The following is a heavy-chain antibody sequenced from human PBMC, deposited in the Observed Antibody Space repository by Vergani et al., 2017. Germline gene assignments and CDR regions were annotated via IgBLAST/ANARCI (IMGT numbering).Heavy chain of an antibody. J-gene: IGHJ4*02. CDR2: VDPEDGET. V-gene: IGHV1-69-2*01. CDR1: GYTFTSYG. CDR3: ATGLRYFDY. Sequence: VQLVQSGAEVKKPGASVKVSCKASGYTFTSYGISWVRQAPGQGLEWMGLVDPEDGETIYAEKFQGRVTITADTSTDTAYMELSSLRSEDTAVYYCATGLRYFDYWGQGTLVTVSS.